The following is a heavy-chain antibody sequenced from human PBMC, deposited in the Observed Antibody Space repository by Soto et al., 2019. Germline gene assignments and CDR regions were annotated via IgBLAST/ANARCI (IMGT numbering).Heavy chain of an antibody. Sequence: EVQLLESGGGLVQPGGSLRLSCAASGFTFRTYGMSWVRQAPGKGLEWVSAISGSGDSTSYADSVKGRFTVSRDNSKNTLYLQMNSLRADDTAVYYCAKDRGYNYGLFDYWGQGNLVTVSS. V-gene: IGHV3-23*01. CDR1: GFTFRTYG. D-gene: IGHD5-18*01. J-gene: IGHJ4*02. CDR2: ISGSGDST. CDR3: AKDRGYNYGLFDY.